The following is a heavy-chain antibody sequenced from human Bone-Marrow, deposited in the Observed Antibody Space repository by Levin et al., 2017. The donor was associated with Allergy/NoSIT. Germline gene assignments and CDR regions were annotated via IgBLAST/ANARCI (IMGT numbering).Heavy chain of an antibody. V-gene: IGHV1-46*01. Sequence: GESLKISCKASGYTFTSYYMHWVRQAPGQGLEWMGIINPSGGSTSYAQKFQGRVTMTRDTSTSTVYMELSSLRSEDTAVYYCARWGRYCSGGSCPFDYWGQGTLVTVSS. CDR1: GYTFTSYY. CDR3: ARWGRYCSGGSCPFDY. J-gene: IGHJ4*02. CDR2: INPSGGST. D-gene: IGHD2-15*01.